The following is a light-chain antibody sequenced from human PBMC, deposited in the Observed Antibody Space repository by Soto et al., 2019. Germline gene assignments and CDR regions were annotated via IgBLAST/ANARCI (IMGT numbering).Light chain of an antibody. CDR1: QNINRN. J-gene: IGKJ2*01. CDR3: HQYEESPPYS. Sequence: EIVLTQSPATLSVSPGESASLSCRASQNINRNLAWYQQRPGQAPRLLILRASTRASGIPARFSGSGSGTEFTLTVSGLESEDFAVYYCHQYEESPPYSFGQGTKVEIK. CDR2: RAS. V-gene: IGKV3-15*01.